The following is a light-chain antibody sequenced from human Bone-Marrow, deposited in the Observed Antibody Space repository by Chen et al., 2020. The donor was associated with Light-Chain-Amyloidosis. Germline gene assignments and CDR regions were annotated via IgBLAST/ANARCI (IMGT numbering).Light chain of an antibody. V-gene: IGLV2-23*01. CDR3: CSYAGSNTYV. CDR1: TSDVGTYNL. J-gene: IGLJ2*01. CDR2: EDT. Sequence: QSALTQPASVSGSPGQSITISCTGTTSDVGTYNLVSWYQQHPGKAPKLIIFEDTQRPSGVSTRFSTSKSVNTASLRIFRLQAEDEAEYYCCSYAGSNTYVFGGGTKLTVL.